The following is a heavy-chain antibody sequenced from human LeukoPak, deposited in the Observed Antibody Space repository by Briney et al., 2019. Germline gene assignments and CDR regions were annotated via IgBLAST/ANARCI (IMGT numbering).Heavy chain of an antibody. CDR2: IKQDGSEM. D-gene: IGHD3-16*01. CDR3: ARAGMYSGRGSTYPYYDY. J-gene: IGHJ4*02. Sequence: PGGSLSLSCTASGFSFSSYLMSWVRQSPGKGLEWLANIKQDGSEMYFLYSVKRRITISRENASNTPLMELNGLRAEDAVDYFCARAGMYSGRGSTYPYYDYWGQGTLVTVSS. V-gene: IGHV3-7*01. CDR1: GFSFSSYL.